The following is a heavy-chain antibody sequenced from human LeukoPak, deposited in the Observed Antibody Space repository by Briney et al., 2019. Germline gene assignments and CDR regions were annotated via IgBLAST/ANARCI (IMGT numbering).Heavy chain of an antibody. Sequence: PSETLSLTCTVSGGSISSYYWSWIRQPPGKGLEWIGYIYYSGSTNYNPSLKSRVTISVDTSKNQFSLKLNSVSAADTAVYYCARLTVPLRFDPWGQGTLVTVSS. V-gene: IGHV4-59*01. CDR2: IYYSGST. D-gene: IGHD2-2*01. CDR1: GGSISSYY. CDR3: ARLTVPLRFDP. J-gene: IGHJ5*02.